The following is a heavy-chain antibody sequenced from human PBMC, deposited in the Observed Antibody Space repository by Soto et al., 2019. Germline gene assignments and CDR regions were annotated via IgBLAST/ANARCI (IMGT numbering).Heavy chain of an antibody. CDR2: FYSGGSS. CDR3: ESPSTAARGPGLDS. CDR1: AGSIKYYY. J-gene: IGHJ4*02. V-gene: IGHV4-59*01. Sequence: SETPSLTRNFFAGSIKYYYWSCIRQPPGIRLDWICFFYSGGSSNYYPSFQSRVTRSLETSKNQFSLRLTSLTAADSAVYYCESPSTAARGPGLDSWGQGTLVTLSS. D-gene: IGHD6-25*01.